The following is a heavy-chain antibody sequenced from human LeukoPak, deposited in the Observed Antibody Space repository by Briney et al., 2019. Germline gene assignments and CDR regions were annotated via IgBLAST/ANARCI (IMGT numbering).Heavy chain of an antibody. J-gene: IGHJ4*02. CDR2: IIPIFGTA. CDR3: ARKDHDSSGYYYYY. Sequence: SVKVSCKASGGTFSSYAISWVRQAPGQGLEWMGRIIPIFGTANYAQKFQGRVTITTDESTSTAYMELSSLRSEDAAVYYCARKDHDSSGYYYYYWGQGTLVTVSS. CDR1: GGTFSSYA. V-gene: IGHV1-69*05. D-gene: IGHD3-22*01.